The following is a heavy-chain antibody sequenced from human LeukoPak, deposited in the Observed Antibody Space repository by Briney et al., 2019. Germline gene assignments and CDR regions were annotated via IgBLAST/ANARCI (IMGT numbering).Heavy chain of an antibody. V-gene: IGHV4-34*01. CDR1: GGSFSGYY. Sequence: KPSETLSLTCAVYGGSFSGYYWSWIRQPPGKGLERIGEINHSGSTNYNPSLKSRVTISVDPSKHQFSLKLSSVAAADTAVYYCARGRVVGAYDILTGPLNLDYWGQGTLVTVS. CDR3: ARGRVVGAYDILTGPLNLDY. J-gene: IGHJ4*02. CDR2: INHSGST. D-gene: IGHD3-9*01.